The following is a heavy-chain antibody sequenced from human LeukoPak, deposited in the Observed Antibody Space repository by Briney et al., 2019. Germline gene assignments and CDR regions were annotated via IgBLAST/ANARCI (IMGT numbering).Heavy chain of an antibody. D-gene: IGHD3-22*01. Sequence: ASVKVSCKASGYTFTSYYMHWVRQAPGQGLEWMGIINPSGGSTNYAQKFQGRVTITADESTSTAYMELSSLRSEDTAVYYCATLSYYDSDPWGQGTLVTVSS. CDR3: ATLSYYDSDP. CDR1: GYTFTSYY. CDR2: INPSGGST. V-gene: IGHV1-46*01. J-gene: IGHJ5*02.